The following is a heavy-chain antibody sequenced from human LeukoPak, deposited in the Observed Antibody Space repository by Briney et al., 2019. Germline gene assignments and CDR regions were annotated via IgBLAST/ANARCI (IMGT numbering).Heavy chain of an antibody. J-gene: IGHJ3*02. CDR3: ARVTTEPGTPGAFDI. CDR1: GDSVSSNIAA. CDR2: TYYRSKWSN. Sequence: SQTLSLTCAISGDSVSSNIAAWNWIRQSPSRGLEWLGRTYYRSKWSNDYAVSVKSRITINPDPSKNQFSLQLNSVSPDDTAVYYCARVTTEPGTPGAFDIWGQGTMDTVSS. D-gene: IGHD6-13*01. V-gene: IGHV6-1*01.